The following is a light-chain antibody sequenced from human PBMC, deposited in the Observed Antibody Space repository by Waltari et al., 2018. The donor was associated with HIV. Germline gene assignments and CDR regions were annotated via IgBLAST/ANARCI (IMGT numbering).Light chain of an antibody. CDR3: QVWDTTTDQWV. CDR1: NIGSKS. Sequence: SYVLTRPPSVSVDPGETARITCGGTNIGSKSVQWYQQKPGQAPVLVIYDDNDRPSGIPGRFSGSSSGNTATLTISRVEAGDEADYYCQVWDTTTDQWVFGGGTELAVL. V-gene: IGLV3-21*04. J-gene: IGLJ3*02. CDR2: DDN.